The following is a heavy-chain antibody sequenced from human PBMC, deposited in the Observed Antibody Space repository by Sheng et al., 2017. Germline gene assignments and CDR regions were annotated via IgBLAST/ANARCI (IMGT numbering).Heavy chain of an antibody. J-gene: IGHJ6*03. CDR2: SIPVGAP. Sequence: QVQLQESGPGLVKAFRRPCPSPALSLVAPSVVTTGAGSGSPPGRDWSGLGVSIPVGAPTTTPPSKSRVTMSVDTSKNQFSLKLSSVTAADTAVYYCARVGSSWYGGTTYYYMDVWGKGTTVTVSS. D-gene: IGHD6-13*01. V-gene: IGHV4-4*07. CDR1: VAPSVVTT. CDR3: ARVGSSWYGGTTYYYMDV.